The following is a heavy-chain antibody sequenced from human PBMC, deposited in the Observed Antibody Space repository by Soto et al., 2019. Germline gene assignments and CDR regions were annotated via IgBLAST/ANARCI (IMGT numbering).Heavy chain of an antibody. V-gene: IGHV5-10-1*01. Sequence: PGESLKISCKGSGYSFAGYWITWVRQKPGKGLEWMGRIDPSDSQTYYSPSFRGHVTISATKSITTVFLQWNSLKASDTAMYYCARHGFYGDYSSNYFDPWGQGTLVTVSS. J-gene: IGHJ5*02. CDR3: ARHGFYGDYSSNYFDP. CDR2: IDPSDSQT. D-gene: IGHD4-17*01. CDR1: GYSFAGYW.